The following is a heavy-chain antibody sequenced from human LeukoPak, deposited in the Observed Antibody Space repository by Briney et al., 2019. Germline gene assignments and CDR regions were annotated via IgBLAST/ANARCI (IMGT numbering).Heavy chain of an antibody. CDR2: ISSSGGST. Sequence: GGSLRLSCAASGFSFSSYTMHWVRQAPGKGLEYVSAISSSGGSTYYVNSVKDRFTISRDNSKNTLYLQMGSLRAEDMAVYYCARRGSYSAEYFQHWGQGTLVTVSS. V-gene: IGHV3-64*01. CDR3: ARRGSYSAEYFQH. D-gene: IGHD1-26*01. CDR1: GFSFSSYT. J-gene: IGHJ1*01.